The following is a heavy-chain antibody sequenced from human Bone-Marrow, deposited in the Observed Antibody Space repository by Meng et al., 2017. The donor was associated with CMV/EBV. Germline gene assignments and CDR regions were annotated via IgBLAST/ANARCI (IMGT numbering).Heavy chain of an antibody. D-gene: IGHD6-6*01. CDR3: ARDFSGSYSSSSRVDYYYYGMDV. CDR1: GYTFTSYG. Sequence: ASVKVSCKASGYTFTSYGISWVRQAPGQGLEWMGWISAYNGNTNYAQKLQGRVTVTTDTSTSTAYMELRSLRSDDTAVYYCARDFSGSYSSSSRVDYYYYGMDVWGQGTTVTVSS. J-gene: IGHJ6*02. V-gene: IGHV1-18*01. CDR2: ISAYNGNT.